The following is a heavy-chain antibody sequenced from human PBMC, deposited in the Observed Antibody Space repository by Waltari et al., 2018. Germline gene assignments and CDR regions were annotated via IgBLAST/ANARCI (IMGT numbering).Heavy chain of an antibody. V-gene: IGHV1-69*04. D-gene: IGHD3-10*01. CDR3: ARVFGWLDY. CDR1: GGHFSSYA. Sequence: QVQLVQSGAEVKKTGSSVQVSCKASGGHFSSYAISWVRQAPVQGLEWMGGIIPILGIANYAQKFQGRVTITADESTSTAYMELSSLRSEDTAVYYCARVFGWLDYWGQGTLVTVSS. J-gene: IGHJ4*02. CDR2: IIPILGIA.